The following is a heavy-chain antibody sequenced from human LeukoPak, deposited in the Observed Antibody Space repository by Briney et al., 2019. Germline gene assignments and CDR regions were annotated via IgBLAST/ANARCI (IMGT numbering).Heavy chain of an antibody. CDR1: GFTFSTYS. V-gene: IGHV3-21*01. D-gene: IGHD1-26*01. Sequence: GGSLRLSCAASGFTFSTYSMSWVRQAPGKGLEWVSSLDSSSTYIYYADSAKGRFTISRDNAKRSLYLQMNSLRAEDTAVYYCAREGWEELGHYFDYWGQGTGVTVSS. CDR3: AREGWEELGHYFDY. J-gene: IGHJ4*02. CDR2: LDSSSTYI.